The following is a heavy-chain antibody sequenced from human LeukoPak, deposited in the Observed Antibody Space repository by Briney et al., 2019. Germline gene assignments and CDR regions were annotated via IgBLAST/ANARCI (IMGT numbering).Heavy chain of an antibody. Sequence: GGSLRLSCAASGFTFSSYAMHWVRQAPGKGLEWVAVISYDGSNKYYADSVKGRFTISRDNSKNTLYLQMNSLRAEDTAVYYCARARAFDYSGQGTLVTASS. CDR2: ISYDGSNK. J-gene: IGHJ4*02. V-gene: IGHV3-30*04. CDR1: GFTFSSYA. CDR3: ARARAFDY.